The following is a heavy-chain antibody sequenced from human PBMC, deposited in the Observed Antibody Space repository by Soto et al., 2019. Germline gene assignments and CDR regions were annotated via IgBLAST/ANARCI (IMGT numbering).Heavy chain of an antibody. CDR3: AKGSLIFGEGVYDWFDT. D-gene: IGHD3-10*01. V-gene: IGHV3-23*01. CDR1: GFTFKNNP. J-gene: IGHJ5*02. CDR2: ISGSGAER. Sequence: EVHLLESGGGLGQPGGSLRLSCATSGFTFKNNPLAWVRQSAGKGLQWVSSISGSGAERSYADSVKGRFTISRDDSQNTMYLQMSSLRVDDTATYYCAKGSLIFGEGVYDWFDTWGQGTLVVVSS.